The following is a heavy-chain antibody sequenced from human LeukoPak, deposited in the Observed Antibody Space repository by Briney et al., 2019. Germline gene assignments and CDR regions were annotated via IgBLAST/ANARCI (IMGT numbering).Heavy chain of an antibody. CDR2: ISGSGGST. J-gene: IGHJ4*02. Sequence: GSLRLSCAASGFTFSSYAMSWVRQAPGKGLEWVSAISGSGGSTYYADSVKGRFTISRYNSKNTLYLQMTSLRAEDTAVYYCAKGGSSYYPFDYWGQGTLVTVSS. D-gene: IGHD1-26*01. V-gene: IGHV3-23*01. CDR3: AKGGSSYYPFDY. CDR1: GFTFSSYA.